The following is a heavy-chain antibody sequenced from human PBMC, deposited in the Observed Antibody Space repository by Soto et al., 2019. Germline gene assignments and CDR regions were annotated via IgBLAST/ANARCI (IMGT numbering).Heavy chain of an antibody. V-gene: IGHV4-34*01. CDR3: ARGYGRNFDY. CDR2: INHSGST. D-gene: IGHD3-10*01. J-gene: IGHJ4*02. CDR1: GGSFSGYY. Sequence: QVQLQQWGAGLLKPSETLSLTCAVYGGSFSGYYWTWIRQPPGKGLEWIGEINHSGSTNYNPSLKSRVTISVDTPKNQFSLKLSSVTAADTAVYYSARGYGRNFDYWGQGTLVTVSS.